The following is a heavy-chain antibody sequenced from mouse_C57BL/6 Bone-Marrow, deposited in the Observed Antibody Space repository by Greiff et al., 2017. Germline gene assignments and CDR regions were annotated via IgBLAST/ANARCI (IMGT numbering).Heavy chain of an antibody. CDR3: ARRTDGSSFFDY. Sequence: EVKLMESGGGLVKPGGSLKLSCAASGFTFSDYGMHWVRQAPEKGLEWVAYISSGSSTIYYADTVKGRFTISRDNAKNTLFLPMTSLRSEDTAMYYCARRTDGSSFFDYWGQGTTLTVSS. CDR2: ISSGSSTI. J-gene: IGHJ2*01. V-gene: IGHV5-17*01. CDR1: GFTFSDYG. D-gene: IGHD1-1*01.